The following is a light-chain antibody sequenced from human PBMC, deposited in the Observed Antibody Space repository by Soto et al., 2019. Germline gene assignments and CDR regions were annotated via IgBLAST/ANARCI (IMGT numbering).Light chain of an antibody. CDR1: QSISNY. CDR3: QQSYSTPPIT. V-gene: IGKV1-39*01. Sequence: IQMTQSPSSLSASVGDSASIVCRASQSISNYLNWYQQKPGKAPKLLIYDASSLQSGVPSRFSGSGSGTDFTLTISSLQPEDFATYYCQQSYSTPPITFGQGTRLEIK. CDR2: DAS. J-gene: IGKJ5*01.